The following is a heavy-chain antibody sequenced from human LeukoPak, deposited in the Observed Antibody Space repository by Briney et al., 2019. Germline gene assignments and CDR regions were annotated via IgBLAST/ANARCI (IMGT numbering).Heavy chain of an antibody. CDR1: GGSISSYY. CDR3: ARDRAKGNWFDP. CDR2: IYYSGST. D-gene: IGHD3-10*01. Sequence: SETLSLTCTASGGSISSYYWSWIRQPPGKGLEWIGYIYYSGSTNYNPSLKSRVTISVDTSKNQFSLKLSSVTAADTAVYYCARDRAKGNWFDPWGQGTLVTVSS. J-gene: IGHJ5*02. V-gene: IGHV4-59*01.